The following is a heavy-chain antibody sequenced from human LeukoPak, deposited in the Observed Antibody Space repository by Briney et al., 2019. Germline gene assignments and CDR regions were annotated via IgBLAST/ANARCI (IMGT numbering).Heavy chain of an antibody. D-gene: IGHD3-3*01. CDR3: ARDRHDLEWGMVV. J-gene: IGHJ6*02. V-gene: IGHV1-2*02. Sequence: ASVKVSCKASGYTFTGYYMHWVRQAPGQGLEWMGWINPNSGGTNYAQKFQGRVTMTRDTSISTAYMELSRLRSDDTAVYYCARDRHDLEWGMVVWGQGTTVTVSS. CDR1: GYTFTGYY. CDR2: INPNSGGT.